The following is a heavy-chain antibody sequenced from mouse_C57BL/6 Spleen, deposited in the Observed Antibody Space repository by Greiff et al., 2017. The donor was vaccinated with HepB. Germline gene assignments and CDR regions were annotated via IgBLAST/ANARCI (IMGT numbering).Heavy chain of an antibody. CDR1: GYSITSGYY. CDR3: ARGVVAPYYFDY. Sequence: ESGPGLVKPSQSLSLTCSVTGYSITSGYYWNWIRQFPGNKLEWMGYISYDGSNNYNPSLKNRISITRDTSKNQFFLKLNSVTTEDTATYYCARGVVAPYYFDYWGQGTTLTVSS. J-gene: IGHJ2*01. D-gene: IGHD1-1*01. CDR2: ISYDGSN. V-gene: IGHV3-6*01.